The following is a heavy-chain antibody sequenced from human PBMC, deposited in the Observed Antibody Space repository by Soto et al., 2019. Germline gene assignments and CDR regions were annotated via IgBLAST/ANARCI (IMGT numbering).Heavy chain of an antibody. V-gene: IGHV3-23*01. CDR1: GFTFSSYA. D-gene: IGHD3-10*01. J-gene: IGHJ4*02. Sequence: EVQLLESGGGLVQPGGSLRLSCAVSGFTFSSYAMSWVRQAPGKGLEWVSAISGSGGSTYYADSVKGRFTISRDNSKNTLYLQMNSLRAEDTAVYYCAKDLRHFGGGRVGYWGQGTLVTVSS. CDR2: ISGSGGST. CDR3: AKDLRHFGGGRVGY.